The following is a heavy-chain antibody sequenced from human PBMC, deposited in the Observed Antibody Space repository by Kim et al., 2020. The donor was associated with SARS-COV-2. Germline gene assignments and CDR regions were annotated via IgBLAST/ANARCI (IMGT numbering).Heavy chain of an antibody. D-gene: IGHD1-1*01. J-gene: IGHJ2*01. Sequence: GGSLRLSCAASGFTFSGYDMNWVRQAPGKGLEWVSLIYPDGSTKYSDDAERGRSISSDNNTKTPHFLKMSILEAETTVDYYSTEEQVNNDWSFAVWVRGT. V-gene: IGHV3-66*01. CDR3: TEEQVNNDWSFAV. CDR2: IYPDGST. CDR1: GFTFSGYD.